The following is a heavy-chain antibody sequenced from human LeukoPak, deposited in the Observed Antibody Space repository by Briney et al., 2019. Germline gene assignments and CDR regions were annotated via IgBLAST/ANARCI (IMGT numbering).Heavy chain of an antibody. CDR3: AGAVYYYYGMDV. CDR1: GLTFSSSW. Sequence: PGGSLRLSCAASGLTFSSSWLHWVRQAPGKGLVWVSRINSDGSSTSYAHSVKGRFTISRDNSKNTLYLQMNSLRAEDTAVYYCAGAVYYYYGMDVWGQGTTVTVSS. CDR2: INSDGSST. V-gene: IGHV3-74*01. J-gene: IGHJ6*02.